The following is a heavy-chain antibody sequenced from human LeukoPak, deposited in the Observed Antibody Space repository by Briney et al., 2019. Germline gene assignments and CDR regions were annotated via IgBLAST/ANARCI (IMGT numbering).Heavy chain of an antibody. CDR3: ARGVRVRGVIITGGDWFDP. D-gene: IGHD3-10*01. J-gene: IGHJ5*02. CDR1: GFTFSSYW. V-gene: IGHV3-7*01. Sequence: PGGSLRLSCAASGFTFSSYWMSWVRQAPGKGLEWVANINQDGSGKYYVDSVKGRFTISRDNAKNSLYLQMNSLRAEDTAVYYCARGVRVRGVIITGGDWFDPWGQGTLVTVSS. CDR2: INQDGSGK.